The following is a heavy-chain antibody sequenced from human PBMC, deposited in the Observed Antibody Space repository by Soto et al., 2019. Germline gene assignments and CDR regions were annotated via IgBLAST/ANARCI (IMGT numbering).Heavy chain of an antibody. CDR3: ATGLRYCSGGSCHAYYFDY. D-gene: IGHD2-15*01. CDR1: GYTFTSYD. V-gene: IGHV1-8*01. J-gene: IGHJ4*02. CDR2: MNPNSGKT. Sequence: QVQLVQSGAEVKKPGASVKVSCKASGYTFTSYDINWVRQATGQGLEWMGWMNPNSGKTGYAQKFESRVTMTSNASRSPAYMELSSLRSEDTAVYYCATGLRYCSGGSCHAYYFDYWGQGTLVTVSS.